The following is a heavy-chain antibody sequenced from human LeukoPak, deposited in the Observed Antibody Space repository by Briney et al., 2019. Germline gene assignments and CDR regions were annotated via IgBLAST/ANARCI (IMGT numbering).Heavy chain of an antibody. D-gene: IGHD6-13*01. CDR2: LIPMFGTA. CDR3: ATIAGDYYYYMDV. Sequence: ASVKVSCKASGYTFTSYYMHWVRQAPGQGLEWMGGLIPMFGTANYAQKFQGRFTISADEATSTAYMELSSLRSEDTAVYYCATIAGDYYYYMDVWGKGTTVTVSS. CDR1: GYTFTSYY. V-gene: IGHV1-69*13. J-gene: IGHJ6*03.